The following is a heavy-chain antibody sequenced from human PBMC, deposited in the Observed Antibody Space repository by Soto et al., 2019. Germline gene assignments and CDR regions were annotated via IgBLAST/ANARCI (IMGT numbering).Heavy chain of an antibody. V-gene: IGHV1-69*08. CDR2: VIPILGAS. Sequence: ASVKVSCKASADTFTGYTVTWVRRAPGQGLEWVGRVIPILGASNFAQKFQGRVTISADKSTDTAYMVLTGLTSEDTAVYYCARSRGSYYSNFDSWGQGTTVTVSS. D-gene: IGHD3-10*01. J-gene: IGHJ4*03. CDR3: ARSRGSYYSNFDS. CDR1: ADTFTGYT.